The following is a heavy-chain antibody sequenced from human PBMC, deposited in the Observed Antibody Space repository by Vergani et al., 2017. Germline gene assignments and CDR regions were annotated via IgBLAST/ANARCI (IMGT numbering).Heavy chain of an antibody. D-gene: IGHD4-23*01. Sequence: QVQLVQSGAEMKKPGSSVKVSCKSSGGTFSSYTFIWVRLAPGQGLDWMGSIVPILDRKECAQKFQGRVAITADTSTSTVYMELSSLRSEDTAVYYCARDLGRSRVNSHYGMGVWGQGTTVTVSS. CDR1: GGTFSSYT. V-gene: IGHV1-69*08. J-gene: IGHJ6*02. CDR2: IVPILDRK. CDR3: ARDLGRSRVNSHYGMGV.